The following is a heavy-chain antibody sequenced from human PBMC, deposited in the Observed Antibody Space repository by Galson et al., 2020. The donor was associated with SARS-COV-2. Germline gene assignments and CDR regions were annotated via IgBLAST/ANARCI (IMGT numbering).Heavy chain of an antibody. Sequence: GGSLRLSCAASGFTFSSYAMSWVRQAPGKGLEWVSAISGSGGSTYYADSVKGRFTISRDNSKNTLYLQMNSLRAEDTAVYDCAVFGVDYPQYYGMDVWGQGTTVTVSS. CDR1: GFTFSSYA. J-gene: IGHJ6*02. CDR3: AVFGVDYPQYYGMDV. D-gene: IGHD3-3*01. CDR2: ISGSGGST. V-gene: IGHV3-23*01.